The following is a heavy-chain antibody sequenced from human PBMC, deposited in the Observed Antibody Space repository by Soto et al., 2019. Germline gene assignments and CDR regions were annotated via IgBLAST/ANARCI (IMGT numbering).Heavy chain of an antibody. V-gene: IGHV3-30*03. Sequence: GGSLRLSCAASGFTFSSYGMHWVRQAPGKGLEWVAVISYDGSNKYYADSVKGRFTISRDNSKNTLYLQMNSLRAEDTAVYYCAPGGNWFDPWGQGTLVTVS. CDR2: ISYDGSNK. J-gene: IGHJ5*02. D-gene: IGHD3-10*01. CDR1: GFTFSSYG. CDR3: APGGNWFDP.